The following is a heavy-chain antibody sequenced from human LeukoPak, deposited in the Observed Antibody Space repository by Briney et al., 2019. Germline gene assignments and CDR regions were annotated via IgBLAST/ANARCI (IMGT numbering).Heavy chain of an antibody. CDR3: ARLINGDYGFFDY. D-gene: IGHD4-17*01. Sequence: PGGSLRLSCAASGFAFTTYAVSWVRQTPGRGLEWLSYISSSSSTIYYADSVKGRFTISRDNGKNSLHLQMNSLRDEDTAVYYCARLINGDYGFFDYWGQGTLVTVSS. CDR1: GFAFTTYA. V-gene: IGHV3-48*02. J-gene: IGHJ4*02. CDR2: ISSSSSTI.